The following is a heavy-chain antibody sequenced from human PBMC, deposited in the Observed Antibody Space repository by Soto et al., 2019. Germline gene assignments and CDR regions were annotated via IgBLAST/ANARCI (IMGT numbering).Heavy chain of an antibody. V-gene: IGHV5-51*01. CDR1: GYSFTSYW. D-gene: IGHD6-13*01. CDR2: IYPGDSDT. CDR3: ARQKDSSSWRYYYGMDV. Sequence: PGESLKISCKVSGYSFTSYWIGWVRQMPGKGLEWMGIIYPGDSDTRYSPSFQGQVTISADKSISTAYLQWSSLKASDTAMYYCARQKDSSSWRYYYGMDVWGQGTTVTVSS. J-gene: IGHJ6*02.